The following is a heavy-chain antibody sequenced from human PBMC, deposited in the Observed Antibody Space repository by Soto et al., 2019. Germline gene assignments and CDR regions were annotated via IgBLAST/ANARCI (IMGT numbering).Heavy chain of an antibody. CDR2: IYSSGST. CDR1: SGSVSSGTYY. V-gene: IGHV4-61*01. J-gene: IGHJ1*01. D-gene: IGHD5-18*01. Sequence: QVQLQESGPGLVKRSETLSLTCSVSSGSVSSGTYYWSWIRQPPGRGLEWIGHIYSSGSTNYNPSLKSRVTISVDTSKNQFSLILSSVTAADTAMYYCARDSEAAGYHYWGQGTLVTVSS. CDR3: ARDSEAAGYHY.